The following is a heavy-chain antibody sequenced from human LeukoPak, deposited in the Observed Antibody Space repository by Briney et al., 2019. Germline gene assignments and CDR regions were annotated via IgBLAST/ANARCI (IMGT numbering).Heavy chain of an antibody. J-gene: IGHJ4*02. Sequence: PGGPLRLSCAASGFTFSDHWMHWVRQVPGKGLVWVSRIKTDGSWTNDADSVKGRFTISRDNAENTLYLQMNSLRVEDTAVYYCVRGVGGSSYLDYWGQGALVTVSS. V-gene: IGHV3-74*01. D-gene: IGHD3-16*01. CDR3: VRGVGGSSYLDY. CDR2: IKTDGSWT. CDR1: GFTFSDHW.